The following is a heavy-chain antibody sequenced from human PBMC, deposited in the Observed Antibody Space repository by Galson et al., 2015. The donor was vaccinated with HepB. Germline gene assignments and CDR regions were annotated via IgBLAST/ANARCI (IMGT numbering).Heavy chain of an antibody. Sequence: SLRLSCAASGFTFSNYWMHWVRQAPGKGLVWVSRIKSNGETADYADSVKGRFTISRDNAKNGLFMDMDSLTVEDTAVYFCARTITPAPIPLFDSWGQGTPVTVSS. J-gene: IGHJ4*02. D-gene: IGHD3-10*01. CDR2: IKSNGETA. CDR1: GFTFSNYW. CDR3: ARTITPAPIPLFDS. V-gene: IGHV3-74*01.